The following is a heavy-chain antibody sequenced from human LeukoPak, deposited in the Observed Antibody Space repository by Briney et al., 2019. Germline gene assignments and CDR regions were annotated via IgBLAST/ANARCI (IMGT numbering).Heavy chain of an antibody. D-gene: IGHD3-3*01. J-gene: IGHJ5*02. CDR2: ISSSSSYI. V-gene: IGHV3-21*01. Sequence: GGSLRLSCAASGFTFSSYSMNWVRQAPGKGLEWVSSISSSSSYIYYADSVKGRFTISRDNAKNSLYLQMNSLRAEDTAVYYCARDGTEYYDFSWFDPWGQGTLVTVSS. CDR3: ARDGTEYYDFSWFDP. CDR1: GFTFSSYS.